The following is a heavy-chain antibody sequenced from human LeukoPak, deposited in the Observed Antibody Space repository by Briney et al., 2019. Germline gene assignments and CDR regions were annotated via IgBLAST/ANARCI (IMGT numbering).Heavy chain of an antibody. CDR3: ARTRGSYYLFDY. D-gene: IGHD1-26*01. CDR1: GGTFSSYA. CDR2: IIPILGIA. V-gene: IGHV1-69*04. J-gene: IGHJ4*02. Sequence: GASAKVSCKASGGTFSSYAISWVRQAPGQGLEWMGRIIPILGIANYAQKFQGRVTITADKSTSTAYMELSSLRSEDTAVYYCARTRGSYYLFDYWGQGTLVTVSS.